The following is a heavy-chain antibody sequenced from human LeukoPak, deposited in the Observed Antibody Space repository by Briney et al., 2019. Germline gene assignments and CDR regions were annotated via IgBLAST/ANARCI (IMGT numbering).Heavy chain of an antibody. J-gene: IGHJ4*02. V-gene: IGHV1-2*02. CDR2: INPNIGGT. D-gene: IGHD3-22*01. CDR1: GYTFTDYY. CDR3: AKASYYYDSSGYPGYYFDY. Sequence: ASVKVSCKASGYTFTDYYMHCVRQAPGQGLEWMGWINPNIGGTNYAQKFQGGVTMPSDTSISKAYMELSRLRTDETAVYYCAKASYYYDSSGYPGYYFDYWGQGTLVTVSS.